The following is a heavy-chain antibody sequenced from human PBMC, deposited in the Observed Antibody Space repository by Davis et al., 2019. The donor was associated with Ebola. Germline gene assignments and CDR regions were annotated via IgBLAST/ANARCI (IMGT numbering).Heavy chain of an antibody. V-gene: IGHV3-48*02. Sequence: PGGSLRLSCAASGFTFSSYSMNWVRQAPGKGLEWVSYISSSSSTIYYADSVKGRFTISRDNAKNSLYLQMNSLRDEDTAVYYCARPRLVLGKLWGMDVWGQGTTVTVSS. J-gene: IGHJ6*02. CDR3: ARPRLVLGKLWGMDV. CDR1: GFTFSSYS. CDR2: ISSSSSTI. D-gene: IGHD4-11*01.